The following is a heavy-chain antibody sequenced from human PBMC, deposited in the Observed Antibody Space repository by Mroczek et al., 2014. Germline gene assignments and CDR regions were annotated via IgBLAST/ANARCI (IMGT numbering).Heavy chain of an antibody. CDR3: ARGFVLDYGDHGSFDY. V-gene: IGHV4-61*02. J-gene: IGHJ4*02. CDR1: GGSISSGSYY. CDR2: IYTSGST. Sequence: QVQLQESGPGLVKPSQTLSLTCTVSGGSISSGSYYWSWIRQPAGKGLEWIGRIYTSGSTNYNPSLKSRVTMSVDTSKNQFSLKLSSVTAADTAVYYCARGFVLDYGDHGSFDYWGQGTLVTVSS. D-gene: IGHD4-17*01.